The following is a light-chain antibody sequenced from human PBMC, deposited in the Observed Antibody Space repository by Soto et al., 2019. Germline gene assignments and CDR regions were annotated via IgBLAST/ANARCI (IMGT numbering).Light chain of an antibody. J-gene: IGKJ1*01. CDR1: QSISSW. CDR3: QQYNSYST. CDR2: KAS. V-gene: IGKV1-5*03. Sequence: DIQMTQSRSTLSASVVDRVTITCRASQSISSWLAWYQQKPGKAPKLLIYKASSLESGVPSRFSGSGSGTEFTLTISSLQPDDFATYYCQQYNSYSTFGQGTKVDIK.